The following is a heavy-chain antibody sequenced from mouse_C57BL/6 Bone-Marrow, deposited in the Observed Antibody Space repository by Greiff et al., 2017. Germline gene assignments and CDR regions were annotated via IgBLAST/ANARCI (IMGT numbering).Heavy chain of an antibody. D-gene: IGHD2-3*01. V-gene: IGHV1-76*01. CDR2: IYPGSGNT. J-gene: IGHJ2*01. CDR3: ARYDDGYFDY. Sequence: VQLQQSGAELVRPGASVKLSCKASGYTFTDYYINWVKQRPGQGLEWIARIYPGSGNTYYNEKFKGKATLTAEKSSSTAYMQLSSLTSEDSAVYFCARYDDGYFDYWGQGTTLTVSS. CDR1: GYTFTDYY.